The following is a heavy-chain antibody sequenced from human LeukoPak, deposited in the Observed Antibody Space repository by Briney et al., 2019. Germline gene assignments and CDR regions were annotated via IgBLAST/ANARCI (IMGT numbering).Heavy chain of an antibody. CDR2: MNPNSGNT. V-gene: IGHV1-8*01. CDR1: GYTFTSYD. CDR3: ARGRTYYYGSGTSSLPFDP. J-gene: IGHJ5*02. D-gene: IGHD3-10*01. Sequence: ASVKVSCKASGYTFTSYDINWVRQATGQGLEWMGWMNPNSGNTGYAQKLQGRVTMTRNTSISTAYMELSSLRSEDTAVYYCARGRTYYYGSGTSSLPFDPWGQGTLVTVSS.